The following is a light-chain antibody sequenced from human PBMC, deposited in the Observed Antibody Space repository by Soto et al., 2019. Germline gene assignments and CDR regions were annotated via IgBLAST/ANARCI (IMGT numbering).Light chain of an antibody. CDR1: QSISTY. J-gene: IGKJ5*01. V-gene: IGKV1-39*01. CDR3: QQSYRTPIT. CDR2: SAS. Sequence: DIQMTQSPSSLSASVGDRVTITCRASQSISTYLNWYQQKPGKAPKLLIYSASTLQSGVPSSFSGSGSGTDFTLTISSLQPEDFATYYCQQSYRTPITFGQGTRLEIK.